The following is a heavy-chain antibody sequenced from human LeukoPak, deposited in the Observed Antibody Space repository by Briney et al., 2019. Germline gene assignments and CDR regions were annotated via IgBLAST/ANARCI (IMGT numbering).Heavy chain of an antibody. CDR2: ISSSSITM. D-gene: IGHD6-6*01. V-gene: IGHV3-11*01. J-gene: IGHJ4*02. CDR3: ARAEYSSSPFDY. Sequence: GGSLRLSCAASGFTFSDYYMGWIRQAPGKGLEWVSYISSSSITMYYADSVKGRLTISRVNAKNSLYLQMNSLRAEDTAVYYCARAEYSSSPFDYWGQGTLVTVSS. CDR1: GFTFSDYY.